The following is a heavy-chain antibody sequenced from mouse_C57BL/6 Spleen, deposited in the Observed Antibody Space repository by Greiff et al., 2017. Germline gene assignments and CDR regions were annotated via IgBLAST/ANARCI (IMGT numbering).Heavy chain of an antibody. D-gene: IGHD1-1*01. V-gene: IGHV1-81*01. J-gene: IGHJ1*03. CDR3: ARDTVVPTGYFDV. Sequence: QVQLKASGAELARPGASVKLSCKASGYTFTSYGISWVKQRTGQGLEWIGEIYPRSGTTYYNEKFKGKATLTADKSSSHAYMELRSLTSVDSAVYFWARDTVVPTGYFDVWGTGTTVTVSS. CDR2: IYPRSGTT. CDR1: GYTFTSYG.